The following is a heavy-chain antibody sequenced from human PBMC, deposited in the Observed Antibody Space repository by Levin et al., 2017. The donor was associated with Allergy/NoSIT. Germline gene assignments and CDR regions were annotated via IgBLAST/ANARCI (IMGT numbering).Heavy chain of an antibody. CDR3: ARVDSGWYYFDT. D-gene: IGHD6-19*01. CDR1: SGSISSYY. V-gene: IGHV4-59*01. CDR2: VHYSGST. Sequence: SETLSLTCTVPSGSISSYYWNWIRQPPGKGLEWIGYVHYSGSTKHNPSLKSRVTISVDTSKNQFSLRLSSVTAADTAVYYCARVDSGWYYFDTWGQGTLVTVSS. J-gene: IGHJ4*02.